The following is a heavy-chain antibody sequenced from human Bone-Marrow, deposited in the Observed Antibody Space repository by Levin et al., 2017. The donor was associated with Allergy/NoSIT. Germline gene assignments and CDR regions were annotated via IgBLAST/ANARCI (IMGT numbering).Heavy chain of an antibody. CDR1: SGSFSGSY. CDR3: ARRPLGYCSGTSCSRHIDV. V-gene: IGHV4-34*01. J-gene: IGHJ6*03. D-gene: IGHD2-2*01. Sequence: PSETLSLTCAVNSGSFSGSYWVWIRQSPGKGLEWIGEINHSRSTNFKPSLKSRLTISVDRSKDQVSLKLFSVTAADTAMYYCARRPLGYCSGTSCSRHIDVWGKGSPVIVSS. CDR2: INHSRST.